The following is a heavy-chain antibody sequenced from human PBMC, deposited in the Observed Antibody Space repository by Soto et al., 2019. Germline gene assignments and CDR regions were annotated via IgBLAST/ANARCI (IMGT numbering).Heavy chain of an antibody. CDR1: GGSFSGYY. D-gene: IGHD1-26*01. CDR2: INHSGST. V-gene: IGHV4-34*01. CDR3: ARGYSGSYPFEY. Sequence: SETLSLTCAVYGGSFSGYYWSWIRQPPGKGLEWIGEINHSGSTNYNPSLKSRVTISVDTSKNQFSLKLSSVTAADTAVYYCARGYSGSYPFEYWGEGTLVTVSS. J-gene: IGHJ4*02.